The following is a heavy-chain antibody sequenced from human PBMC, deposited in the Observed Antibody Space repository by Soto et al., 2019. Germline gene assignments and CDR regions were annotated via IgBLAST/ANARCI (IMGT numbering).Heavy chain of an antibody. J-gene: IGHJ4*02. CDR1: GTSFSGYY. V-gene: IGHV4-34*01. D-gene: IGHD3-3*01. CDR2: INHSGST. Sequence: QVQLQQWGAGLLKPSETLSLTCAVSGTSFSGYYWSWIRQPPEKGLEWIGAINHSGSTNYNPSLKSRLTISVDISNNQFSLKLNSVTAADTAVYYCACLYSDSGSGYSSTTFDFWGQGTLVTVSS. CDR3: ACLYSDSGSGYSSTTFDF.